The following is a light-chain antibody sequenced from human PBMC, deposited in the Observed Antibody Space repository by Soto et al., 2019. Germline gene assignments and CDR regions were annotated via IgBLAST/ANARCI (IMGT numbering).Light chain of an antibody. CDR1: QSVSNN. Sequence: EIVMTQSPATLSVSPGERGTLSCRASQSVSNNLAWYQQKPGQAPSLLIYGASTRATGTPARFSGSGSGTEFTLTISSLQSEDFAVYYCRQYDNWPLTFGGGTRLENK. V-gene: IGKV3-15*01. J-gene: IGKJ5*01. CDR2: GAS. CDR3: RQYDNWPLT.